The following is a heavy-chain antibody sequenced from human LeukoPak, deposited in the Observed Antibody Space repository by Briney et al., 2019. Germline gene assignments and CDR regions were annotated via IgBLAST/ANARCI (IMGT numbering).Heavy chain of an antibody. J-gene: IGHJ4*02. V-gene: IGHV3-23*01. D-gene: IGHD3-10*01. CDR3: AKDLWFGELLYYFDY. CDR2: ISGSGGST. CDR1: GFTFSSYA. Sequence: GGSLRLSCAASGFTFSSYAMSWVRQAPGKGLEWVSAISGSGGSTYYADSVKGRFTISRGNSKNTLYLQMNSLRAEDTAVYYCAKDLWFGELLYYFDYWGQGTLVTVSS.